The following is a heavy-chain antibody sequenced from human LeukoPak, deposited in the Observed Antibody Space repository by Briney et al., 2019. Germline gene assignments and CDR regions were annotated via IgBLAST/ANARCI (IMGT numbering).Heavy chain of an antibody. V-gene: IGHV3-53*01. D-gene: IGHD5-24*01. CDR2: IYSGGST. CDR3: ARARWYSSDY. J-gene: IGHJ4*02. Sequence: GGSLRLSCAASGFTVSSNFLSWVRQAPGKGLEWVSLIYSGGSTDYTDSVKGRFTISRDNAKNTLYLQMNSLRAEDTAVYYCARARWYSSDYWGQGTLVTVSS. CDR1: GFTVSSNF.